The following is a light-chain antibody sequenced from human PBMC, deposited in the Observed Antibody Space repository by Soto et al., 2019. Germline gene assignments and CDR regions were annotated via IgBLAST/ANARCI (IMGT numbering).Light chain of an antibody. CDR2: AAS. CDR1: QGIRND. J-gene: IGKJ1*01. CDR3: LQDYNYPWT. V-gene: IGKV1-6*01. Sequence: AIQMTQSPSSLSASEGDRVTITCRASQGIRNDLGWYQQKPGKAPKLLIYAASSLQSGVPSRFSGSGSGTDFTLTISSLQPEDFATYYCLQDYNYPWTFGQGTKVEIQ.